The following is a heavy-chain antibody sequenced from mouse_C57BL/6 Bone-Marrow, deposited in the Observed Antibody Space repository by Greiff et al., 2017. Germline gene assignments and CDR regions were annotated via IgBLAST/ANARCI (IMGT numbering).Heavy chain of an antibody. Sequence: QVQLQQPGAELVKPGASVKMSCKASGFTFTSYWITWVKQRPGQGLEWIGDIYPGSGSTKYNEKFKCKATLTVDTSSSTAYMQLSSLTSEDSAVYYCATNYGFYAKDYWGQGTSVTVSS. D-gene: IGHD1-1*02. CDR1: GFTFTSYW. J-gene: IGHJ4*01. CDR3: ATNYGFYAKDY. CDR2: IYPGSGST. V-gene: IGHV1-55*01.